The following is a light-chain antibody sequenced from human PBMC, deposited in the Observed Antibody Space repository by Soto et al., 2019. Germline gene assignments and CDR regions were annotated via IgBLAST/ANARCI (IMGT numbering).Light chain of an antibody. V-gene: IGKV3-20*01. J-gene: IGKJ1*01. Sequence: EIVLTQSPGTLSVSPGERATLSCRASQSVGSSYLAWYQQKPGQAPRLLIFGASNRATGIPERFGGSGSGTYFTLTIYRLEPEDVAVYYCQQYATSLWTVGQGTRLEIK. CDR3: QQYATSLWT. CDR1: QSVGSSY. CDR2: GAS.